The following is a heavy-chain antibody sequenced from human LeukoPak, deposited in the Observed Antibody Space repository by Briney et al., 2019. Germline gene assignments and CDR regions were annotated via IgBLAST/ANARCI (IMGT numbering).Heavy chain of an antibody. V-gene: IGHV3-9*01. CDR1: GFTFDDYA. D-gene: IGHD6-13*01. CDR2: ISWNSGSI. J-gene: IGHJ6*02. CDR3: AKDTRSSSLSFDYGMAV. Sequence: GVSLRLSCAASGFTFDDYAMPWVRQAPGKGLEWVSGISWNSGSIGYADSVKGRSTISRDNAKNSLYLQMNSLRAEDTALYYCAKDTRSSSLSFDYGMAVWGQGTTVTVSS.